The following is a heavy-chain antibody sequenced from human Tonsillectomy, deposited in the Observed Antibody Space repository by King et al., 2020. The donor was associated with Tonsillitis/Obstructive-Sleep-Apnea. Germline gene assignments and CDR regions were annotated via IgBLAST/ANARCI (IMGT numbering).Heavy chain of an antibody. CDR3: VKDRCGTPLDIDY. Sequence: VQLVESGGGLVQPGGSLRLSCSASGFTFSSYAMHWVRQAPGKGLEYVSDMSSNGGSTYYADSVKGRFIISRDNSKNTLYLQMSSLKPEDTAVYYCVKDRCGTPLDIDYWGQGTLVTVSS. J-gene: IGHJ4*02. D-gene: IGHD1-1*01. CDR1: GFTFSSYA. CDR2: MSSNGGST. V-gene: IGHV3-64D*06.